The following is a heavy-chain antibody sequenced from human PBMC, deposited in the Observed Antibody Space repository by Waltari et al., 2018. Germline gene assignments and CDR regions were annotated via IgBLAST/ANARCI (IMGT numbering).Heavy chain of an antibody. D-gene: IGHD1-26*01. V-gene: IGHV1-24*01. J-gene: IGHJ4*02. CDR1: GYPLTELS. Sequence: QVQLVQSGAEVKKPGASVKVSCKVSGYPLTELSMHWVRTAPGKGLAWMGGVEHEEGETIYAKKIKGRVTMTEDTSTDTAYMELSSLRSEDTAVYYCATSRATVSGDYFDYWGQGTLVTVSS. CDR3: ATSRATVSGDYFDY. CDR2: VEHEEGET.